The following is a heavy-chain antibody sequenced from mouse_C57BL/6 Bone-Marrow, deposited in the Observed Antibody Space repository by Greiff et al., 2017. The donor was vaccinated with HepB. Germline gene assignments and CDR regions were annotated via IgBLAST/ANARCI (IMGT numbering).Heavy chain of an antibody. V-gene: IGHV1-82*01. J-gene: IGHJ3*01. D-gene: IGHD2-4*01. Sequence: QLQQSGPELVKPGASVKISCKASGYAFSSSWMNWVKQRPGKGLEWIGRIYPGDGDTNYNGKFKGKATLTADKSSSTAYMQLSSLTSEDSAVYFCARRGGLNGFAYWGQGTLVTVSA. CDR1: GYAFSSSW. CDR2: IYPGDGDT. CDR3: ARRGGLNGFAY.